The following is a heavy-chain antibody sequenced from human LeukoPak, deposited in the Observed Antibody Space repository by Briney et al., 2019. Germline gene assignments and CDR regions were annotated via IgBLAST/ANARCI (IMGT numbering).Heavy chain of an antibody. CDR1: GGTFSSYA. CDR3: ASSDGYNLSELDY. J-gene: IGHJ4*02. D-gene: IGHD5-24*01. V-gene: IGHV1-69*04. Sequence: SVKVSCKASGGTFSSYAISWVRQALGQGLEWMGRIIPIFGIANYAQKFQGRVTITADKSTSTAYMELSSLRSEDTAVYYCASSDGYNLSELDYWGQGTLVTVSS. CDR2: IIPIFGIA.